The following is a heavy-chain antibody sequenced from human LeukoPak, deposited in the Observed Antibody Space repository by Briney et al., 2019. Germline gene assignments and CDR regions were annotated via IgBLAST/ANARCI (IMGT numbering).Heavy chain of an antibody. Sequence: GGSLRLSCAASGFTFDEYGMSWVRQAPGKGLEWVSGINWNGGSTGYAGSVKGRFTISRDNAKNSLYLQMNSLRAEDTALYYCARKPPYYYDSSGSFDYWGQGTLVTVSS. CDR3: ARKPPYYYDSSGSFDY. CDR1: GFTFDEYG. J-gene: IGHJ4*02. D-gene: IGHD3-22*01. V-gene: IGHV3-20*04. CDR2: INWNGGST.